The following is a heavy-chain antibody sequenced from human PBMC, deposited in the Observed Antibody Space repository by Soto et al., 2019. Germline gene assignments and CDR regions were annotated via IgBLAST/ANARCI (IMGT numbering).Heavy chain of an antibody. D-gene: IGHD3-22*01. Sequence: QVQLVQSGAEVRKPGSSVRVSCKASGGRFNRHTISWVRQAPGQGLEWMGGVIPIFGTANHSQKFHARGTIVADEPTSTVYMELSSLRSDDTAIYYCARGWGYDSTDYYYAYWGQGTLVIVSS. CDR2: VIPIFGTA. V-gene: IGHV1-69*01. CDR3: ARGWGYDSTDYYYAY. CDR1: GGRFNRHT. J-gene: IGHJ4*02.